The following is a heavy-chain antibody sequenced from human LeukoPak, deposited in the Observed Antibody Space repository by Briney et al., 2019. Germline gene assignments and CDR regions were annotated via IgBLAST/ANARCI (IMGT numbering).Heavy chain of an antibody. V-gene: IGHV4-39*01. CDR3: ARFDHYYLDMVV. CDR1: GASISTSTYY. Sequence: SETLSLTCTVSGASISTSTYYWGWIRQSPGNMLVWIAKIYYSGSIYYNPSLMSRVTISIDKSKNQFSLNLSSVTAADTALYCCARFDHYYLDMVVWGKGTTVTVSS. J-gene: IGHJ6*03. CDR2: IYYSGSI.